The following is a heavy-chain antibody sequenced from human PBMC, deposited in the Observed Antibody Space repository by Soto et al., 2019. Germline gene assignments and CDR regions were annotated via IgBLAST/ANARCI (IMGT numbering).Heavy chain of an antibody. Sequence: EVQLLESGGGLVQPGGSLRLSCAASGFTFSSYAMSWVRQAPGKGLERVSAISGSGGSTYYADSVKGRFTISRDNSKNTLNLQMNSLRVEDTAVYYCAKDGTQLLWFGELHGMDVWGQGTTVTVSS. CDR3: AKDGTQLLWFGELHGMDV. CDR1: GFTFSSYA. V-gene: IGHV3-23*01. D-gene: IGHD3-10*01. CDR2: ISGSGGST. J-gene: IGHJ6*02.